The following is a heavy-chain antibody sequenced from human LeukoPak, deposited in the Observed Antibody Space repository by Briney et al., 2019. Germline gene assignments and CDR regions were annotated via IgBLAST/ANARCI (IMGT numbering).Heavy chain of an antibody. CDR2: INHRRNT. D-gene: IGHD6-6*01. V-gene: IGHV4-34*01. CDR3: ARGRNWYSSSSRHLDN. CDR1: GGSFSGYY. J-gene: IGHJ4*02. Sequence: PSETLSLTCAVYGGSFSGYYWSWLRQPPGKGLEWIGEINHRRNTNYNPSPTRRVTISVVTSKNQFSLKLSSVHAADTAVYSCARGRNWYSSSSRHLDNWGQGTLGTVSS.